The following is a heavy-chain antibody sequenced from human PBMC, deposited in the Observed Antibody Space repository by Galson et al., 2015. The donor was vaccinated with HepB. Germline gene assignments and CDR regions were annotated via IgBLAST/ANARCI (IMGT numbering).Heavy chain of an antibody. D-gene: IGHD3-10*01. CDR3: ARTRGDYYGSGSRPELYYYYGMDV. J-gene: IGHJ6*02. CDR1: GFTVSSNY. V-gene: IGHV3-53*04. CDR2: IYSGGST. Sequence: SLRLSCAASGFTVSSNYMSWVRQAPGKGLEWVSVIYSGGSTYYADSVKGRFTISRHNSKNTLYLQMDSLRAEDTAVYYCARTRGDYYGSGSRPELYYYYGMDVWGQGTTVTVSS.